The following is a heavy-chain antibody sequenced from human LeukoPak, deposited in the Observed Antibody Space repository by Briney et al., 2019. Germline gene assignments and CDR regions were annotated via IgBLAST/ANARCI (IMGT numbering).Heavy chain of an antibody. CDR3: ARGHDYYDSSGYYYEGGGDLYYFDY. CDR1: GGSISSYY. Sequence: SETLSLTCTVSGGSISSYYWSWIRQPPGKGLEWIGYIYCSGSTNYNPSLKSRVTISVDTSKNQFSLKLSSVTAADTAVYYCARGHDYYDSSGYYYEGGGDLYYFDYWGQGTLVTVSS. J-gene: IGHJ4*02. V-gene: IGHV4-59*01. D-gene: IGHD3-22*01. CDR2: IYCSGST.